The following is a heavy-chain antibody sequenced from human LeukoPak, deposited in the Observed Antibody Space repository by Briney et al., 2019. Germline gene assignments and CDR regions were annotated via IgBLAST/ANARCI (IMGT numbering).Heavy chain of an antibody. V-gene: IGHV3-30*02. J-gene: IGHJ4*02. CDR3: ASRPVDSSGWPAK. CDR2: IRYDGSNK. Sequence: GGSLRLSCAASGFTFSSYSMNWVRQAPGKGLEWVAFIRYDGSNKYYADSVKGRFTISRDNSKNTLYLQMNSLRAEDTAVYYCASRPVDSSGWPAKWGQGTLVTVSS. D-gene: IGHD6-19*01. CDR1: GFTFSSYS.